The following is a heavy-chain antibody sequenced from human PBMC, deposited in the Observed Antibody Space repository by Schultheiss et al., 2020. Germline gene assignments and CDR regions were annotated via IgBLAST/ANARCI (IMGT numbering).Heavy chain of an antibody. CDR2: IYYSGST. D-gene: IGHD1-7*01. V-gene: IGHV4-59*05. CDR3: ARGLELRRGALNFDY. CDR1: GGSISSYY. J-gene: IGHJ4*02. Sequence: AETLSLTGTVSGGSISSYYWSWIRQPAGKGLEWIGSIYYSGSTYYNPSLKSRVTISVDTSKNQFSLKLSSVTAADTAVYYCARGLELRRGALNFDYWGQGTLVTVSS.